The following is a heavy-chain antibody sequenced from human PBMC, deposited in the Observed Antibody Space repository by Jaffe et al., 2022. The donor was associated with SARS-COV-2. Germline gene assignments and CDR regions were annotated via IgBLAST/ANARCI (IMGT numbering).Heavy chain of an antibody. CDR3: ARDRGGGYYYYGMDV. CDR2: IYYSGNT. V-gene: IGHV4-31*03. Sequence: QVQLQESGPGLVQPSQTLSLTCTVSGGSISSGGFYWSWIRQHPGKGLEWIGYIYYSGNTYYNPSLKSRVTISVDTSKNQFSLRLSSVTAADTAVYYCARDRGGGYYYYGMDVWGQGTTVTVSS. J-gene: IGHJ6*02. D-gene: IGHD3-10*01. CDR1: GGSISSGGFY.